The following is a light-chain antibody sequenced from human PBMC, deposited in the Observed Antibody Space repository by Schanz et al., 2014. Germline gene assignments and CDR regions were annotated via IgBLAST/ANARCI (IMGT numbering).Light chain of an antibody. J-gene: IGLJ2*01. CDR2: DVS. CDR1: SSDVGGYNY. CDR3: TSYAGSNNPV. V-gene: IGLV2-14*01. Sequence: QSALTQPASVSGSPGQSITISCTGTSSDVGGYNYVSWYQQHPGKAPKLMIYDVSNRPSGVSNRFSVSKSGNTASLTISGLQAEDESDYYCTSYAGSNNPVFGGGTKLTV.